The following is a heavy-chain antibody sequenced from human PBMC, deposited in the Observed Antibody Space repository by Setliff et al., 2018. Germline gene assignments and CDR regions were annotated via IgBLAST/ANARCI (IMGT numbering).Heavy chain of an antibody. CDR1: GFTFSSYA. CDR3: ASSTAMGYFDL. V-gene: IGHV3-23*01. J-gene: IGHJ2*01. CDR2: INGSGGST. D-gene: IGHD5-18*01. Sequence: PGGSLRLSCAASGFTFSSYAMSWVRQAPGKGLEWVSAINGSGGSTYYADSVKGRFTISRDNSKNTLYLHMNSLRAGDTAVYYCASSTAMGYFDLWGRGTLVTVSS.